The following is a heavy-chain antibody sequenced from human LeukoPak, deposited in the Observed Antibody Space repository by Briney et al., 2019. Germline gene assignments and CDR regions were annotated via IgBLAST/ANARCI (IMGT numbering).Heavy chain of an antibody. Sequence: GGSLRLSCAASGFTFGDYTMHWVRQPPGKGLEWVSLISWDGDSTYYADSVKGRFTISRDNAKNSLYLQMNSLRAEDTAVYYCARLSSIAARRGWFDPWGQGTLVTVSS. CDR3: ARLSSIAARRGWFDP. J-gene: IGHJ5*02. V-gene: IGHV3-43*01. D-gene: IGHD6-6*01. CDR1: GFTFGDYT. CDR2: ISWDGDST.